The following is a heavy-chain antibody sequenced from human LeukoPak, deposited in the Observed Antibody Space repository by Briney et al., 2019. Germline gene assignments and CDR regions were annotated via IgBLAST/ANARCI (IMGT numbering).Heavy chain of an antibody. CDR2: INPNSGDT. Sequence: ASVKVSCKASGYTFTGYYMHWVRQAPGQGLEYMGWINPNSGDTNYAQKFQDRVTMTTDTSTSTAYMELRSLRSDDTAVYYCARDLYYYASGSYHNDSWGKGTLVTVSS. CDR1: GYTFTGYY. D-gene: IGHD3-10*01. CDR3: ARDLYYYASGSYHNDS. J-gene: IGHJ4*02. V-gene: IGHV1-2*02.